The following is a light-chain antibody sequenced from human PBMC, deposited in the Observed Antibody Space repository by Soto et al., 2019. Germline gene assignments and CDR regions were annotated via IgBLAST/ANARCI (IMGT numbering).Light chain of an antibody. V-gene: IGKV1-27*01. CDR3: QKNNSVPQT. Sequence: DIQMTQSPSSLSASVGDRFTSTCRASQGIGKYLSWYQQKPGKVPKLLLSAASTLQSGVPSRFSGCGSVTAFTLTNSSLQPEDGATYYCQKNNSVPQTFGQGNKVAIK. CDR1: QGIGKY. CDR2: AAS. J-gene: IGKJ1*01.